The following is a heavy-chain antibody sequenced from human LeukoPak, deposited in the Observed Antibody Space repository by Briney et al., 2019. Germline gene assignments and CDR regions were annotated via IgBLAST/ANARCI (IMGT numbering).Heavy chain of an antibody. CDR2: ISYDGSNK. D-gene: IGHD1-1*01. V-gene: IGHV3-30*04. Sequence: GGSLRLSCAASGFTFRSYAMHWVRQALGKGLEWVSFISYDGSNKYHADSVKGRFTISRDNSRNTVYLQINSLRAEDTAVCFCSKEYGYDYNYFYSMDVWGKGTTVTISS. CDR3: SKEYGYDYNYFYSMDV. J-gene: IGHJ6*03. CDR1: GFTFRSYA.